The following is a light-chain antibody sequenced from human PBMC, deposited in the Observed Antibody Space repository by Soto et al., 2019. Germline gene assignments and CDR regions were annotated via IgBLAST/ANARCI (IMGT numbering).Light chain of an antibody. Sequence: IQMTQSHSPLSASFGDSFTITCLVIQIIDNWLAWYQQKPGKVPNLLIYKASSLQSGVPSRFSGSGSGTEFTLTISSLEPEDFAVYYCQQRSNWPLTFGGGTMV. CDR3: QQRSNWPLT. CDR1: QIIDNW. CDR2: KAS. J-gene: IGKJ4*01. V-gene: IGKV1-5*03.